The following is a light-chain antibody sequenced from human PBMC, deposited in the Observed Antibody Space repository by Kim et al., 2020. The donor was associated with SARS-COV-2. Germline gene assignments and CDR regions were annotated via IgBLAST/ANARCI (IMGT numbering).Light chain of an antibody. J-gene: IGKJ1*01. CDR3: QQPNNSPRT. CDR1: QSISNY. V-gene: IGKV1-39*01. CDR2: GAS. Sequence: DIQMTQSPSSLSASVGDRVTISCRAGQSISNYLHWYQQRPGKAPKLLIFGASSLQGGVPSRFSGSGSGTDFTLTISSLQPDDFATYYCQQPNNSPRTFGQGTRVEIK.